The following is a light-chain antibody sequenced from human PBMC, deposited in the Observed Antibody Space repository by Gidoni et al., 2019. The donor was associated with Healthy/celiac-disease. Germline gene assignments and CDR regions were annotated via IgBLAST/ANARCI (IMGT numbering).Light chain of an antibody. CDR3: QQYYSYPRT. V-gene: IGKV1-8*01. CDR1: QGISSY. CDR2: AAS. Sequence: AIRMTQSPSSLSASTGDRVTITCRASQGISSYLAWYQQKPGKAPKLLIYAASTLQSGVPSSFSGSGSGTDFTLTISCLQSEDFATYDCQQYYSYPRTFGXGTKVEI. J-gene: IGKJ1*01.